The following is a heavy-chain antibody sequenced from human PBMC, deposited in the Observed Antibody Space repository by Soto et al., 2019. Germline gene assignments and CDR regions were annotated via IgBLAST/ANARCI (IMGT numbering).Heavy chain of an antibody. CDR2: ISPSGDST. J-gene: IGHJ4*02. D-gene: IGHD6-13*01. CDR3: AKMTAAD. V-gene: IGHV3-23*01. Sequence: EVQLLESGGGLVQPGGSLRLSCAASGFMFNTYAMSWVRQAPGKGLEWVSTISPSGDSTYYADSVKGRFTVSRDNSKNTLYLQMNSLRAEDTAIYYCAKMTAADWGQGTLVTVSS. CDR1: GFMFNTYA.